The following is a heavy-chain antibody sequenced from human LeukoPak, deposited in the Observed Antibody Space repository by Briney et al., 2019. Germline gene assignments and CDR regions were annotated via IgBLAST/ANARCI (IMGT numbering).Heavy chain of an antibody. D-gene: IGHD1-26*01. V-gene: IGHV4-30-2*01. CDR3: ARVVGATDY. Sequence: SETLSLTCTVSGGSISSGGYYWSWIRQPPGKGLEWIGYIYHGGSTYYNPSLKSRVTISVDRSKNQFSLKPSSVTAADTAVYYCARVVGATDYWGQGTLVTVSS. CDR1: GGSISSGGYY. CDR2: IYHGGST. J-gene: IGHJ4*02.